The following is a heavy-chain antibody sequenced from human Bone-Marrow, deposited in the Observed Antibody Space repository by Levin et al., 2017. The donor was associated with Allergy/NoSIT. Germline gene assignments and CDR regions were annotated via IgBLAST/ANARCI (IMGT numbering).Heavy chain of an antibody. J-gene: IGHJ3*02. Sequence: ASVKVSCKTSGGTFSSNALNWVRQAPGQGLEWMGGIRPIFGTADYAQKFQGRVSITADESTATAYMELSSLRSEDTAMYYCTMEANIVVLPAAGDSFGIWGQGTMVTVSS. D-gene: IGHD2-2*01. CDR1: GGTFSSNA. V-gene: IGHV1-69*13. CDR3: TMEANIVVLPAAGDSFGI. CDR2: IRPIFGTA.